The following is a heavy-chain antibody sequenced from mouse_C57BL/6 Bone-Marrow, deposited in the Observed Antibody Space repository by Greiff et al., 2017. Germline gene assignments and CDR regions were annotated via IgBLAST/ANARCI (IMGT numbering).Heavy chain of an antibody. CDR2: INPSTGGT. CDR3: ARGPITTVGV. CDR1: GYSFTGYY. J-gene: IGHJ1*03. V-gene: IGHV1-42*01. Sequence: EVQLQQSGPELVKPGASVKISCKASGYSFTGYYMNWVKQSPEKSLEWIGEINPSTGGTTYNQKFKAKATLTVDKSSSTAYMQLKSLTSEDSAVYYCARGPITTVGVWGTGTTVTVSS. D-gene: IGHD1-1*01.